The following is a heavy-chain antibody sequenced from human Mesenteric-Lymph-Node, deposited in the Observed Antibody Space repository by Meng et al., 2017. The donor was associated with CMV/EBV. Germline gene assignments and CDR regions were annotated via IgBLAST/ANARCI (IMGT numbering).Heavy chain of an antibody. D-gene: IGHD6-19*01. CDR1: GYSFTRDW. Sequence: KGSGYSFTRDWSAWVRQMPGKGLEWMGIVYPGDSDTRYSPSFQGQVTISADKSISTAYLQWSTLKASDTAMYYCARQASSGWGVFDYWGQGTLVTVSS. CDR3: ARQASSGWGVFDY. J-gene: IGHJ4*02. V-gene: IGHV5-51*01. CDR2: VYPGDSDT.